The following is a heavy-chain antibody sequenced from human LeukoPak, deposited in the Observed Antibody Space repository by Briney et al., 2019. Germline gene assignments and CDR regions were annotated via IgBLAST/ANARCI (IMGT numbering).Heavy chain of an antibody. D-gene: IGHD3-10*01. CDR3: ARDMDYGSGSSLNWFDP. CDR2: VSTYNGNT. Sequence: VASVKVSCKISGYTFINYGISWVRQAPGQGLEWMGWVSTYNGNTNYAQSLQDRVTMTTDTSTNTAYMELRSLRSDDTAMYYCARDMDYGSGSSLNWFDPWGQGTLVTVSS. V-gene: IGHV1-18*01. CDR1: GYTFINYG. J-gene: IGHJ5*02.